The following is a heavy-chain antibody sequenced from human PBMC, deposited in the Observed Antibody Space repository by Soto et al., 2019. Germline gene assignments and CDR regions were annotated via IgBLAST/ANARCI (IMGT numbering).Heavy chain of an antibody. J-gene: IGHJ6*02. CDR2: ISPYDGNT. CDR1: GYTFSSYG. CDR3: ARGGYYDSSGSRNYHYYGINV. Sequence: QVQLVQSGGEVKKPGASVKVSCKASGYTFSSYGINWVRQAPGQGLEWLGWISPYDGNTKYAQILQGRVSMTTDTSTKTAYMEGRSLRSDDTAVYYCARGGYYDSSGSRNYHYYGINVWGQGTTVTVSS. V-gene: IGHV1-18*01. D-gene: IGHD3-22*01.